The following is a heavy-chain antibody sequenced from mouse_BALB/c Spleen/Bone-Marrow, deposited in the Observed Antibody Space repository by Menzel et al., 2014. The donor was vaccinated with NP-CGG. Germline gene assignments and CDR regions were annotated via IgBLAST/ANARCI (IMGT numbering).Heavy chain of an antibody. D-gene: IGHD2-2*01. CDR1: GFNIEDTY. CDR2: IDPANGNT. Sequence: VQLQQSGAELVKPGASVKLSCTASGFNIEDTYVHWVKQRPEQGLEWIGRIDPANGNTKYDPKFQGKATVTSDTSSNTANLHLNSLTSEDTAVYYCAEGYVSWFAYWGQGTLVTVSA. CDR3: AEGYVSWFAY. V-gene: IGHV14-3*02. J-gene: IGHJ3*01.